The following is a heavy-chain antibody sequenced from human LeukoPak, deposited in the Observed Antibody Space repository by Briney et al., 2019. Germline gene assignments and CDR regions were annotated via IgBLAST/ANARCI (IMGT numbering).Heavy chain of an antibody. CDR3: ARSVRDYDIRDGFDY. J-gene: IGHJ4*02. V-gene: IGHV4-31*03. Sequence: SQTLSLTCTVSGGSISSGGYYWSWIRQHPGKGLEWIGYIYYSGSTYYNPSLKSRVTISVDTSKNQFSLKLSSVTAADTAIYYCARSVRDYDIRDGFDYWGQGTLVTVSS. CDR2: IYYSGST. CDR1: GGSISSGGYY. D-gene: IGHD3-22*01.